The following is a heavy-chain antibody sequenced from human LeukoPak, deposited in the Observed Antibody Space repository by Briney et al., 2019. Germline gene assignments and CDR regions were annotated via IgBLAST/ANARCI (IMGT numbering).Heavy chain of an antibody. V-gene: IGHV1-2*02. CDR2: INPNSGGT. Sequence: GASVKVSCKASGYTFTGYYMHWVRQAPGQGLEWMGWINPNSGGTNYAQKFQGRVTMTRDTSISTAYMELSRLRSDDTAVYYCARDSIAAAECYYYYGMDVWGQGTTVTVSS. J-gene: IGHJ6*02. D-gene: IGHD6-13*01. CDR3: ARDSIAAAECYYYYGMDV. CDR1: GYTFTGYY.